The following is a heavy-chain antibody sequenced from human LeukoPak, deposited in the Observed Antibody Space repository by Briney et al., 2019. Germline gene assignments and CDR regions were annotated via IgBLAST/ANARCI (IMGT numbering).Heavy chain of an antibody. CDR3: ARLREIPVFGVVTKSTPYFDY. D-gene: IGHD3-3*01. J-gene: IGHJ4*02. Sequence: GGSLRLSCAASGFTFSSYSMNWVRQAPGKGLEWVSSISSSSRYIYYGDSVKGRFTISRDNAKNSLYLHMNSLRAEDTAVCYCARLREIPVFGVVTKSTPYFDYWGQGTLVTVSS. CDR2: ISSSSRYI. CDR1: GFTFSSYS. V-gene: IGHV3-21*01.